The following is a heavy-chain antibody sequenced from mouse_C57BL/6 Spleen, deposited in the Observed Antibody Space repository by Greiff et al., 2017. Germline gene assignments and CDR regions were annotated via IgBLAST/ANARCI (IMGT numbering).Heavy chain of an antibody. Sequence: EVQLQESGPELVKPGASVKISCKASGYSFTGYYMHWVKQSSEKSLEWIGEINPSTGGTSYNQKFKGKATLTVDKSSSTAYMQLKSLTSEDSAVYYCARGEMGLEALMDYWGQGTSVTVSS. J-gene: IGHJ4*01. V-gene: IGHV1-43*01. CDR1: GYSFTGYY. CDR3: ARGEMGLEALMDY. D-gene: IGHD2-4*01. CDR2: INPSTGGT.